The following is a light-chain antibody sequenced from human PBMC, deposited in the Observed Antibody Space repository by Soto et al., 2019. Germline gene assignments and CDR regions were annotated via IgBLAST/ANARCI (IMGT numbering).Light chain of an antibody. CDR3: HQYNSYWS. CDR1: QSLSTW. V-gene: IGKV1-5*01. J-gene: IGKJ1*01. Sequence: DIQMTQSPSTLSASVGDRVPITFRASQSLSTWMAWFQQKPGKAPKLLIYDASTLESGVPSRFSGSGSGTEFTLTISSLQPDDFATYYCHQYNSYWSFGPGTKVDIK. CDR2: DAS.